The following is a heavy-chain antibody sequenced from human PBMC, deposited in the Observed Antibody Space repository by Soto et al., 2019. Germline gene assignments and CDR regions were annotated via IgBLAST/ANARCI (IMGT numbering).Heavy chain of an antibody. D-gene: IGHD3-22*01. CDR2: ISGSGGST. Sequence: PGGSLRLSCAASGFTFSSYAMSWVRQAPGKGLEWVSAISGSGGSTYYADSVKGRFTISRDNSKNTLYLQMNSPRAEDTAVYYCAKGHPMIVVVIGTIDDWGQGTLVTVSS. J-gene: IGHJ4*02. V-gene: IGHV3-23*01. CDR3: AKGHPMIVVVIGTIDD. CDR1: GFTFSSYA.